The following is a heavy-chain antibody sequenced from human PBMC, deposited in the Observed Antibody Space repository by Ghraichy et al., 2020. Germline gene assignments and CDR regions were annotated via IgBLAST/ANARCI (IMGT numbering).Heavy chain of an antibody. CDR2: INHSGST. CDR1: GGSFSGYY. V-gene: IGHV4-34*01. CDR3: ARGPDIVVVPAAIHDY. J-gene: IGHJ4*02. Sequence: SQTLSLTCAVYGGSFSGYYWSWIRQPPGKGLEWIGEINHSGSTNYNPSLKSRVTISVDTSKNQFSLKLSSVTAADTAVYYCARGPDIVVVPAAIHDYWGQGTLVTVSS. D-gene: IGHD2-2*01.